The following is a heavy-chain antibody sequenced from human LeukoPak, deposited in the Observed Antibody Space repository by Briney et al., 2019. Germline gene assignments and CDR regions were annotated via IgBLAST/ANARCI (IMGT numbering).Heavy chain of an antibody. D-gene: IGHD7-27*01. J-gene: IGHJ3*02. CDR1: GDSFSTNSAT. CDR3: ARDQGLGRYAFDI. CDR2: TYYRSKWYN. Sequence: SQTLSLTCAISGDSFSTNSATWNWIRQSPSRGLEWLGRTYYRSKWYNDYAVSVKSRITINPDTSKNQFSLQLNSVTPEDTAVYYCARDQGLGRYAFDIRGQGTMVTVSS. V-gene: IGHV6-1*01.